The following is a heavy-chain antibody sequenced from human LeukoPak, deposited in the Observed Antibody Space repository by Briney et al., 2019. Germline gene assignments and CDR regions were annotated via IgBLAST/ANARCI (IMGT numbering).Heavy chain of an antibody. Sequence: GGSLRLSCAASGFTFSSYAMNWVRQAPGRGLEWVAVISYDGSNKYYADSVKGRFTISRDNSKNTLYLQMNSMRAEDTAVYYCAKDRSKGSYGDDFDFWGQGTLVTVSS. D-gene: IGHD1-26*01. CDR3: AKDRSKGSYGDDFDF. J-gene: IGHJ4*02. CDR1: GFTFSSYA. V-gene: IGHV3-30*04. CDR2: ISYDGSNK.